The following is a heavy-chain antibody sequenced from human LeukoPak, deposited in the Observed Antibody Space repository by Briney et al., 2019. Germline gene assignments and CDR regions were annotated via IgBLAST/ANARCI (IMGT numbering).Heavy chain of an antibody. CDR2: IYYGGST. D-gene: IGHD2-15*01. J-gene: IGHJ4*02. CDR1: GGSISSYY. V-gene: IGHV4-59*01. CDR3: ARHGYCSGGSCYWDY. Sequence: SETLSLTCTVSGGSISSYYWSWIRQPPGEGLEWNGYIYYGGSTNYNPSLKSRVTISVDTSKNQLSLNLSSVTAADTGVYYCARHGYCSGGSCYWDYWGQGTLVTVSS.